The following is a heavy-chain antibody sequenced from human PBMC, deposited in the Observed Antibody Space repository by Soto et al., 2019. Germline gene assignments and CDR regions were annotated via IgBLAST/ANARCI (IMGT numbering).Heavy chain of an antibody. V-gene: IGHV3-30*18. Sequence: AGGSLRLSCAASGFTFSSYGMHWVRQAPGKGLEWVAVISYDGSNKYYADSVKGRFTISRDNSKNTLYLQMNSLRAEDTAVYYCAKDTLRSRTMVRFNWFDPWGQGTLVTVSS. CDR1: GFTFSSYG. J-gene: IGHJ5*02. CDR2: ISYDGSNK. D-gene: IGHD3-10*01. CDR3: AKDTLRSRTMVRFNWFDP.